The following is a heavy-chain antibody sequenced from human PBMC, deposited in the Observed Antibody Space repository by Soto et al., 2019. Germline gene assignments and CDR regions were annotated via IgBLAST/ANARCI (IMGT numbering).Heavy chain of an antibody. D-gene: IGHD3-10*01. J-gene: IGHJ4*02. Sequence: GGSLRLSCAASGFTFSSYSMNWVRQAPGKGLEWVSSISSSSSYIYYADSVKGRFTISRDNAKNSLYLQMNSLRAEDTAVYYCARDKATMVRGRNEFDYWGQGTLVTVSS. V-gene: IGHV3-21*01. CDR3: ARDKATMVRGRNEFDY. CDR1: GFTFSSYS. CDR2: ISSSSSYI.